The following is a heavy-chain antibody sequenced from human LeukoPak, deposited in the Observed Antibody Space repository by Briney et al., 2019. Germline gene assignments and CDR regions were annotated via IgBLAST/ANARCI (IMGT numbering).Heavy chain of an antibody. D-gene: IGHD5-12*01. CDR1: GGTFSSYA. J-gene: IGHJ4*02. CDR3: ARGRGYSGYDSSYYFDY. V-gene: IGHV1-69*06. CDR2: IIPIFGTA. Sequence: SVKVSCKASGGTFSSYAISWVRQAPGQGLEWMGGIIPIFGTANYAQKFQGRVTITADKSTSTAYMELSSLRSEDTAVYYCARGRGYSGYDSSYYFDYWGQGTLVTVSS.